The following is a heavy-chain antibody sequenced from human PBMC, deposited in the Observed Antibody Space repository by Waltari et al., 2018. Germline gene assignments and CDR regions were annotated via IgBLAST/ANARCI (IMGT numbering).Heavy chain of an antibody. CDR1: GYSISSGYY. J-gene: IGHJ3*02. D-gene: IGHD3-9*01. CDR3: ARWPIDWSIFDI. Sequence: QVQLQESVPGLVKPSETLSLTCAVSGYSISSGYYWGWIRQPPGKGLEWIGSIYHSGSTYYNPSLKSRVTISVDTSKNQFSLKLSSVTAADTAVYYCARWPIDWSIFDIWGQGTMVTVSS. V-gene: IGHV4-38-2*01. CDR2: IYHSGST.